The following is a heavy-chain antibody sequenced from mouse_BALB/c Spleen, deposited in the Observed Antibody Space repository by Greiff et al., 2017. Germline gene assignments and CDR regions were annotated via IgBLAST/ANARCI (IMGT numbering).Heavy chain of an antibody. D-gene: IGHD1-1*01. CDR1: GYTFTSYW. CDR2: INPSNGRT. Sequence: QVQLQQPGAELVKPGASVKLSCKASGYTFTSYWMHWVKQRPGQGLEWIGEINPSNGRTNYNEKFKSKATLTVDKSSSTAYMQLSSLTSEDSAVYYCARNYYGGGGLTWGQGTLVTVSA. V-gene: IGHV1S81*02. CDR3: ARNYYGGGGLT. J-gene: IGHJ3*01.